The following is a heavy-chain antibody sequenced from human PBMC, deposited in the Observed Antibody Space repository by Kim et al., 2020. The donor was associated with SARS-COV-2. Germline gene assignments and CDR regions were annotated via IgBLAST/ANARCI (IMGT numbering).Heavy chain of an antibody. CDR2: IYYSWST. Sequence: SETLSLTCTVSGGSISSSSYYWGWIRQPPGKGLEWIGSIYYSWSTYYNPSLKSRVTISVDTSKNQFSLKLSSVTAADTAVYYCARDHSLTIFGVADYGMDVWGQGTTVTVSS. CDR3: ARDHSLTIFGVADYGMDV. V-gene: IGHV4-39*07. CDR1: GGSISSSSYY. J-gene: IGHJ6*02. D-gene: IGHD3-3*01.